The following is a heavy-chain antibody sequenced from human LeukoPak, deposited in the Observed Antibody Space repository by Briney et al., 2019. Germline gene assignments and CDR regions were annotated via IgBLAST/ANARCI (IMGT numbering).Heavy chain of an antibody. J-gene: IGHJ3*02. CDR3: AKDWSPLYYYDSSGLDAFDI. Sequence: GSLRLSCAASGFTFSSYSMNWVRQAPGKGLEWVSAISGSGGSTYYADSVKGRFSISRDNSKNTLYLQMNSLRAEDTAVYYCAKDWSPLYYYDSSGLDAFDIWGQGTMVTVSS. CDR1: GFTFSSYS. V-gene: IGHV3-23*01. D-gene: IGHD3-22*01. CDR2: ISGSGGST.